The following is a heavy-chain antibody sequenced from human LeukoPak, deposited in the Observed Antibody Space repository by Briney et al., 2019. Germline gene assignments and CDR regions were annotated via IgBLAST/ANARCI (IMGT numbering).Heavy chain of an antibody. V-gene: IGHV4-34*01. CDR3: ARGRCSGGSCFAWLAWFDP. CDR2: INHSGST. Sequence: SETLSLTCAVYGGSFSGYYWSWIRQPPGKGLEWIGEINHSGSTNYNPSLKSRVTISVDTSKNQFSLKLSSVTAADTAVYYCARGRCSGGSCFAWLAWFDPWGQGTLVTVSS. J-gene: IGHJ5*02. D-gene: IGHD2-15*01. CDR1: GGSFSGYY.